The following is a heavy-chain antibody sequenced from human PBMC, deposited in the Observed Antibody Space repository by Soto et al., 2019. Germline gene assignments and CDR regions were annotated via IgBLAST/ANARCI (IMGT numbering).Heavy chain of an antibody. CDR2: IYYSGST. CDR1: GGSISSYY. V-gene: IGHV4-59*01. J-gene: IGHJ4*02. D-gene: IGHD2-21*02. Sequence: PSETLSLTCTVSGGSISSYYWSWIRQPPGKGLEWIGYIYYSGSTNYNPSLKSRVTISVDTSKNQFSLKLSSVTAADTAVYYCAGTYCGGDCYYSDDYWGQGTLVTISS. CDR3: AGTYCGGDCYYSDDY.